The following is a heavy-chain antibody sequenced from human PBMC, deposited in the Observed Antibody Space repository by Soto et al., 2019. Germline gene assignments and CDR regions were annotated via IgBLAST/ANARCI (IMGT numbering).Heavy chain of an antibody. CDR1: GGSISSGDYY. V-gene: IGHV4-30-4*01. CDR2: IYYSGST. Sequence: SETLSLTCTVSGGSISSGDYYWSWIRQPPGKGLEWIGYIYYSGSTYYSPSLKSRVTISVDTSKNQFSLKLSSVTAADTAVYYCARGRGYQLLSRFDPWGQGTLVTVSS. CDR3: ARGRGYQLLSRFDP. J-gene: IGHJ5*02. D-gene: IGHD2-2*01.